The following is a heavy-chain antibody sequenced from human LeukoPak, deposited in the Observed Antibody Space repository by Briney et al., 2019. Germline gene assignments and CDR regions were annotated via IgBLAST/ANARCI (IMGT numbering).Heavy chain of an antibody. J-gene: IGHJ3*01. CDR2: IYYSGST. D-gene: IGHD3-16*01. CDR1: GGSISSSSYY. V-gene: IGHV4-39*01. Sequence: SETLSLTCTVSGGSISSSSYYWGWIRQPPGKGLEWIGSIYYSGSTYYNPSLKSRVTISVDTSKNQFSLKLSSVTAADTAVYYCARRSVALGAFDVWGQGTMVTVSS. CDR3: ARRSVALGAFDV.